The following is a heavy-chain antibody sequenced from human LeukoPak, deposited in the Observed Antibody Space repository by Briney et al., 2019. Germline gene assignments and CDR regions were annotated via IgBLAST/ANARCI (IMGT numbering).Heavy chain of an antibody. D-gene: IGHD1-26*01. V-gene: IGHV1-69*13. CDR1: GGTFSSYA. J-gene: IGHJ6*02. CDR3: ARGIVGATTVVYYYYGMDV. Sequence: SVKVSCKASGGTFSSYAISWVRQAPGQGLEWMGGIIPIFGTANYAQKFQGRVTITADESTSTAYMELSSLRSEDTAVYYCARGIVGATTVVYYYYGMDVWGQGTTVTVSS. CDR2: IIPIFGTA.